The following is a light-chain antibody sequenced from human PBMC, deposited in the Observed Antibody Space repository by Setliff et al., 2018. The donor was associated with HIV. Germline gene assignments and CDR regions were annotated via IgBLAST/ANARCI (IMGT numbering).Light chain of an antibody. CDR2: DVS. Sequence: LTQPASVSGSPGQSITISCTGTSSDVGGYNYVSWYQQHPGKAPKLMIYDVSNRPSGVSNRFSGSKSGNTASLIISGLQPEDEADYYCSSYTNTPLYVFGTGTKV. J-gene: IGLJ1*01. CDR1: SSDVGGYNY. V-gene: IGLV2-14*03. CDR3: SSYTNTPLYV.